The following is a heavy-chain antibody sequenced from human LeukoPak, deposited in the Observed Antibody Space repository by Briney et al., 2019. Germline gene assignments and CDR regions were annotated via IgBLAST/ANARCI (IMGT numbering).Heavy chain of an antibody. Sequence: ASVKVSCKVSGYSVMELSMHWVRQAPGKGLEWMGGFDPEEAETVYAQKFQGRVTMTEDTSTDTAYMELSSLRSEDTAVYYCATGPDWDWFDPWGQGTLVTVSS. CDR1: GYSVMELS. J-gene: IGHJ5*02. D-gene: IGHD2-21*01. V-gene: IGHV1-24*01. CDR3: ATGPDWDWFDP. CDR2: FDPEEAET.